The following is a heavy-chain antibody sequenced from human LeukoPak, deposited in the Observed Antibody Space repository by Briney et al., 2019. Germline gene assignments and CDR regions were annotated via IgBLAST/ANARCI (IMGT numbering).Heavy chain of an antibody. Sequence: SVKLSCKASGGTFSSYAISWVRQAPGQGLEWMGGIIPIFGTANYAQKFQGRVTITADESTSTAYMEPSSLRSEDTAVYYCARDSLNFWSGSRDVWGQGTTVTVSS. J-gene: IGHJ6*02. D-gene: IGHD3-3*01. CDR1: GGTFSSYA. CDR3: ARDSLNFWSGSRDV. V-gene: IGHV1-69*13. CDR2: IIPIFGTA.